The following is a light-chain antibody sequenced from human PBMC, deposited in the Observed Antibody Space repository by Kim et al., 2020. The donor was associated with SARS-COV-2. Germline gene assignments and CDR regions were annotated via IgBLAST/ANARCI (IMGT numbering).Light chain of an antibody. Sequence: QSALTQPHSVSGSPGQSVTISCTGTSSDVGGYNYVSWYQQHPGTAPKLMICDVSERPSGVPDRFSGSKSGNTASLTISGVQAEDEGDYYCCSYAGSYTWVFGGGTQLTVL. CDR3: CSYAGSYTWV. V-gene: IGLV2-11*01. J-gene: IGLJ3*02. CDR1: SSDVGGYNY. CDR2: DVS.